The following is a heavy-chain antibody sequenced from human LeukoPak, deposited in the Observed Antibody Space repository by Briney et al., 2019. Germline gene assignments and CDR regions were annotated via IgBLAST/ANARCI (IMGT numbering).Heavy chain of an antibody. J-gene: IGHJ4*02. CDR1: GFTFSDYV. CDR3: ASRNSPYYYFDY. Sequence: GGSLRLSCAASGFTFSDYVMSWIRQAPGKGLEWVSYISTSGSTIYYADSVKGRFTISRDNAKNSLYLQMNSLRAEDTAVYYCASRNSPYYYFDYWGQGTLVTVSS. D-gene: IGHD1-14*01. CDR2: ISTSGSTI. V-gene: IGHV3-11*04.